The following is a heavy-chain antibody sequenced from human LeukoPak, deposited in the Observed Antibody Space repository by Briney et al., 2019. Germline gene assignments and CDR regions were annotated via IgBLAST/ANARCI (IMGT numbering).Heavy chain of an antibody. CDR1: GFTFSSYA. D-gene: IGHD3-9*01. Sequence: GGSPRLSCSASGFTFSSYAMHWVRQAPGKGLEYVSAISSNGGSTYYADSVKGRFTISRDNSKNTLYLQMSSLRAEDTAVYYCVKGARGYFDWPYDYWGQGTLVTVSS. J-gene: IGHJ4*02. V-gene: IGHV3-64D*06. CDR3: VKGARGYFDWPYDY. CDR2: ISSNGGST.